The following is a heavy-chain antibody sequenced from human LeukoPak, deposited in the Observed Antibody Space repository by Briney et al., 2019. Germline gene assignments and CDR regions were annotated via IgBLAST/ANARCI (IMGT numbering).Heavy chain of an antibody. CDR3: ARDGYCSSTSCYTGKTTPIDY. D-gene: IGHD2-2*02. V-gene: IGHV3-7*01. J-gene: IGHJ4*02. CDR1: GFTFSNYW. Sequence: PGGSLRLSCAASGFTFSNYWMSWVRQAPGKGLEWVANIKQDGSEKYFVDSVKGRFTISRDNAKNSLYLQMNSLRAEDTALYYCARDGYCSSTSCYTGKTTPIDYWGQGTLVTVSS. CDR2: IKQDGSEK.